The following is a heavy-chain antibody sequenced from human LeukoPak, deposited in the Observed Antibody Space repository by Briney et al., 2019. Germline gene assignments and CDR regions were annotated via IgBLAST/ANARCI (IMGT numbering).Heavy chain of an antibody. Sequence: SETLSLTCTVSGASITGGDLYWGWLRQPPGRGLEWIGSIHYSGNTYYNPSLKSRVTIYIDTSKNQFSLKLSSVTAADTAVYYCARFEDIYYDILTGYYGQDGMDVWGQGTTVTVSS. CDR1: GASITGGDLY. D-gene: IGHD3-9*01. J-gene: IGHJ6*02. CDR2: IHYSGNT. V-gene: IGHV4-39*01. CDR3: ARFEDIYYDILTGYYGQDGMDV.